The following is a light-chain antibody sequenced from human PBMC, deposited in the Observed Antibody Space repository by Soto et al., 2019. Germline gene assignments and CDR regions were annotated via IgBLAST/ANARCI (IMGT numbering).Light chain of an antibody. V-gene: IGLV2-14*01. CDR2: EVT. CDR3: SSYTNINTRACV. CDR1: SGDIGSYNR. Sequence: QSVPTQPASVSGSPGQSITISCTGTSGDIGSYNRVSWYQQHPGKAPKLIIYEVTDRPSGVSNRFSGPKSGNTASLTISGLQAEDEAEYYCSSYTNINTRACVFGTGTKVTVL. J-gene: IGLJ1*01.